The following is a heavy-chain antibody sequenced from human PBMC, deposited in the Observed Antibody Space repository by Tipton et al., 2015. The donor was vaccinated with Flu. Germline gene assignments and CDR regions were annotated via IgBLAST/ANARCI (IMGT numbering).Heavy chain of an antibody. CDR1: GGSISSSRYY. V-gene: IGHV4-39*07. CDR3: TRGTSTSGIAY. Sequence: TLSLTCTVSGGSISSSRYYWGWIRQPPGKGLEWIGSIYHTGSTYYNPSLKSRATISVDTSKNQFSLELSSVTAADTAVYYCTRGTSTSGIAYWGQGTLVTVSS. D-gene: IGHD6-6*01. J-gene: IGHJ4*02. CDR2: IYHTGST.